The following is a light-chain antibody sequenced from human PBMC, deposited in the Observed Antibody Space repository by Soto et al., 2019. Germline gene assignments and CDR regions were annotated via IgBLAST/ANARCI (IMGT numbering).Light chain of an antibody. V-gene: IGKV3-11*01. J-gene: IGKJ5*01. Sequence: EIVLTQSPATLSLSPGERATLSCRASQSVGIYLGWYQQRPGQAPRLLIYDASKRAAGIPARFSGSGSGTDFTLTINSLEPEDFAVYYCQHRSTWPRAFGQGKRLEIQ. CDR1: QSVGIY. CDR2: DAS. CDR3: QHRSTWPRA.